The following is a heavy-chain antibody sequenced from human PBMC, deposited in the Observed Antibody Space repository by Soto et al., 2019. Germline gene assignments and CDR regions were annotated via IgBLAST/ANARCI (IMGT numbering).Heavy chain of an antibody. CDR1: GGSISSGGYY. CDR2: IYYSGST. V-gene: IGHV4-31*03. Sequence: QVQLQESGPGLVKPSQTLSLTCTVSGGSISSGGYYWSWIRQHPGKGLEWIGYIYYSGSTYYNPSLKSRVTISVDTSKNQFSLKLSSVTAADTAVYYCARARYCSSTSCPQPFDYWGQGTLVTVSS. D-gene: IGHD2-2*01. J-gene: IGHJ4*02. CDR3: ARARYCSSTSCPQPFDY.